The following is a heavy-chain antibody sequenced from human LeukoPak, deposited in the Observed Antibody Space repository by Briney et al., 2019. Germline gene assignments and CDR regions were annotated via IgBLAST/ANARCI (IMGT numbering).Heavy chain of an antibody. CDR2: IRYDGINK. J-gene: IGHJ4*02. CDR1: GFIFSSYG. CDR3: AKTREAAGGFDY. V-gene: IGHV3-30*02. Sequence: GGSLRLSCAASGFIFSSYGMHWVRQAPGKGLEWVAFIRYDGINKYYADSVKGRFTISGDNSKNTLYLQMNSLRAEDTAVYYCAKTREAAGGFDYWGQGTLVTVSS. D-gene: IGHD6-13*01.